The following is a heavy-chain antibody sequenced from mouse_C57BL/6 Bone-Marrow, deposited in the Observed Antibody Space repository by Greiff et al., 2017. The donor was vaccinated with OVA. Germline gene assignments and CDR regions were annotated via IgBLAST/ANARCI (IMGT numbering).Heavy chain of an antibody. CDR2: IDPNSGGT. Sequence: QVQLQQPGAELVKPGASVKLSCKASGYTFTSYWMHWVKQRPGRGLEWIGRIDPNSGGTKYNEKVKSKATLTVDKPSSTAYMQLSSLTSEDSAVYYCARDYGSSYVPYYYAMDYWGQGTSVTVSS. V-gene: IGHV1-72*01. J-gene: IGHJ4*01. D-gene: IGHD1-1*01. CDR3: ARDYGSSYVPYYYAMDY. CDR1: GYTFTSYW.